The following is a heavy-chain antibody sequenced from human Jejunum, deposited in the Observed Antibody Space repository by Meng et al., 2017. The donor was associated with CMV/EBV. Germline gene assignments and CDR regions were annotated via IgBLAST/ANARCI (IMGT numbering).Heavy chain of an antibody. CDR3: VRDNWGLDY. CDR1: GFTFTDYY. V-gene: IGHV3-72*01. D-gene: IGHD7-27*01. CDR2: AKPKRYTT. Sequence: LRISCFAYGFTFTDYYMDWVRHAPGKGLEWVGRAKPKRYTTQHAASMEGRFTISRDDSKNSLFLQMNNLKTEDTGLYYCVRDNWGLDYWGQGTLVTVSS. J-gene: IGHJ4*02.